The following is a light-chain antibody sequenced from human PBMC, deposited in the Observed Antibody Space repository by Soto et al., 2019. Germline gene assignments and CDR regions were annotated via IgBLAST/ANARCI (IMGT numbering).Light chain of an antibody. CDR2: GNS. CDR1: SSNIGAAYG. CDR3: QSYDSSLSAWV. V-gene: IGLV1-40*01. J-gene: IGLJ3*02. Sequence: QSVLTQPPSVSGAPGQRVTISCTGTSSNIGAAYGVHWYQQMPGTAPRLLIYGNSDRPSGVPDRFSDSKSGTSASLAITGLQAEDEADYYCQSYDSSLSAWVFGGGTKVTVL.